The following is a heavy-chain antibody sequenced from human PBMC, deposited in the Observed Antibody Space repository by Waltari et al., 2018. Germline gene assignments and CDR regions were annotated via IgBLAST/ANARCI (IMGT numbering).Heavy chain of an antibody. CDR3: VADLPFLYQLLSGDVY. Sequence: QVQLVQSGAEVKKPGASVKVSCKVSGSSVTEFAMHWVRQAPGKGLEWMGGFDPETDQTVYVQKFQGRVTMTEDTSANTAYMELSSLRSEDTAVYFCVADLPFLYQLLSGDVYWGQGSLVTVSS. CDR1: GSSVTEFA. J-gene: IGHJ4*02. D-gene: IGHD2-2*01. CDR2: FDPETDQT. V-gene: IGHV1-24*01.